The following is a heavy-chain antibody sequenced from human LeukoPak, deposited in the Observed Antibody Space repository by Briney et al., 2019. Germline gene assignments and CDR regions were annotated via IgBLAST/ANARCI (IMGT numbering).Heavy chain of an antibody. CDR3: AMRSGIAVAGTSIKQYDY. CDR1: GFTVSSNY. CDR2: IYSGGST. Sequence: GGSLRLSCAASGFTVSSNYMSWVRQAPGKGLEWVSVIYSGGSTYYADSVKGRFTISRDNSKNTLYLQMNSLRAEDTAVYYCAMRSGIAVAGTSIKQYDYWGQGTLVTVSS. D-gene: IGHD6-19*01. J-gene: IGHJ4*02. V-gene: IGHV3-66*01.